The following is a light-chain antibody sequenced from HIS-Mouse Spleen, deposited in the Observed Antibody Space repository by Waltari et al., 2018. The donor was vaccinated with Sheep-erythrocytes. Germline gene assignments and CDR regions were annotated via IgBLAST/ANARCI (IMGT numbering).Light chain of an antibody. CDR2: DGS. V-gene: IGLV2-23*01. CDR1: SSDVGSYNL. Sequence: HSALTQPASVSGSPGQSITISCTGTSSDVGSYNLVSWYQQHPGKAPTLMIYDGSKRPSGVSNRLSGSKSGNTASLTISGLQAEDEADYYCCSYAGSSTPWVFGGGTKLTVL. CDR3: CSYAGSSTPWV. J-gene: IGLJ3*02.